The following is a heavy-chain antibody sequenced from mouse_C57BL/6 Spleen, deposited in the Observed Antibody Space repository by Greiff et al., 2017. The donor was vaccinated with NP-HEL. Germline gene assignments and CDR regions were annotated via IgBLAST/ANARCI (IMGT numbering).Heavy chain of an antibody. CDR2: ISSGGSYT. CDR3: ARLGRRYYFDY. CDR1: GFTFSSYG. V-gene: IGHV5-6*01. J-gene: IGHJ2*01. D-gene: IGHD4-1*01. Sequence: EVQLVESGGGLVKPGGSLKLSCAASGFTFSSYGMSWVRQTPDKRLEWVATISSGGSYTYYPDSVKGRFTISRDNAKNTLYLQMSSLKSEDTAMYYCARLGRRYYFDYWGQGTTLTVSS.